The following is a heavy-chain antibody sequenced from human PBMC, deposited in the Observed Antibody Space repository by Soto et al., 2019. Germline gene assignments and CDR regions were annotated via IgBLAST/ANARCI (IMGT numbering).Heavy chain of an antibody. V-gene: IGHV1-18*04. CDR1: GYPFSTYG. Sequence: QVQLVQSGAEVKKPGASVKVSCKASGYPFSTYGISWVRQAPGQGLEWMGWINGYNDNTNYEQEFQGRVTMTTDTSTXTXXXXVRSLTXXXXXXXXCARENWNYDXXXXXXVWGQG. J-gene: IGHJ6*02. CDR3: ARENWNYDXXXXXXV. D-gene: IGHD1-7*01. CDR2: INGYNDNT.